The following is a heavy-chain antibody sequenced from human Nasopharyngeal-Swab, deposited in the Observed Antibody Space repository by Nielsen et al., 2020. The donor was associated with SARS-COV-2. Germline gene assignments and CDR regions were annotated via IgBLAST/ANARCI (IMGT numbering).Heavy chain of an antibody. Sequence: WIRQPPGKGLEWVAVIPYDGSNKYYADSVKGRFTISRDNSKNTLYLQMNSLRAEDTAVYYCAKVLAVAGTGDYWGQGTLVTVSS. J-gene: IGHJ4*02. CDR2: IPYDGSNK. V-gene: IGHV3-30*18. D-gene: IGHD6-19*01. CDR3: AKVLAVAGTGDY.